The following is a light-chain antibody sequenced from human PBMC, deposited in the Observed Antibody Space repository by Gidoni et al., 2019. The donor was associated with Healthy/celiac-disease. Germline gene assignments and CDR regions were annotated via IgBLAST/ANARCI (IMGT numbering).Light chain of an antibody. CDR1: SSNIGAGYD. Sequence: QSVLTQPPSVSGAPWQRVTISCTGSSSNIGAGYDVPWYQQLPGTAPKLLIYGNKNRPSGVPDRFSGSKSGTSASLAITGLQAEDEADYYCQSYDSSFYVFGTGTKVTVL. V-gene: IGLV1-40*01. CDR3: QSYDSSFYV. J-gene: IGLJ1*01. CDR2: GNK.